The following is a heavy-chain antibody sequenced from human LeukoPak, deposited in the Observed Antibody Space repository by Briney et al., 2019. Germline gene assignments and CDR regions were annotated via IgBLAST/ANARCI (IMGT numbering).Heavy chain of an antibody. CDR1: GFTLSSYS. Sequence: GGSLRLSCAASGFTLSSYSMNWVRQTPGKGLEWVSSISSSSSYIYYADSVKGRFTISRDNAKNSLYLQMNSLRAEDTAVYYCARDSSPVYYFDYWGQGTLVTVSS. CDR2: ISSSSSYI. D-gene: IGHD6-13*01. J-gene: IGHJ4*02. V-gene: IGHV3-21*01. CDR3: ARDSSPVYYFDY.